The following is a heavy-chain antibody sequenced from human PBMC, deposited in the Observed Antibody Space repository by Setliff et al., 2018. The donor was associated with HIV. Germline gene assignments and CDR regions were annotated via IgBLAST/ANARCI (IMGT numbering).Heavy chain of an antibody. Sequence: SVKVSCKASGFTFSNSAVHWVRQARGQRLEWIGWIVVGRGNTDYAQKFQEGVTITRDKTTSTAYMELNGLRSEDTAVYYCAREGYSSSSGQLSNWFDPWGQGTLVTVSS. D-gene: IGHD6-13*01. CDR2: IVVGRGNT. CDR1: GFTFSNSA. V-gene: IGHV1-58*01. J-gene: IGHJ5*02. CDR3: AREGYSSSSGQLSNWFDP.